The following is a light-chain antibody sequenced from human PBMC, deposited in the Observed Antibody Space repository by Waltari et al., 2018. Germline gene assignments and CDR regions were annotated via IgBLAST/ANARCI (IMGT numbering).Light chain of an antibody. J-gene: IGLJ3*02. V-gene: IGLV1-47*01. CDR1: SYNIGSNY. CDR3: ATWYDRLSGPGV. Sequence: QSVLTQPPSASGTPGQRVTISCSGSSYNIGSNYGHWYQQLPGTAPKLPIYRNKPRPSGVPDRFSGSQADTSRSLAVSGLRSEDVADYYFATWYDRLSGPGVFGGGTKLTVL. CDR2: RNK.